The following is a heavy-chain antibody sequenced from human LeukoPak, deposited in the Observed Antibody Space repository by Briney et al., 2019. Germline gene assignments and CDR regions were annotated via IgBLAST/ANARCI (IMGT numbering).Heavy chain of an antibody. Sequence: PSETLSLTCTVSGGSISRGGYYWSWIRQHPGKGLEWIGYIYYSGSTYYNPSLKSRVTISVDTSKNQFSLKLSSVTAADTAVYYCARGDTQPYAKYSSSLAKPYFDYWGQGTLVTVSS. J-gene: IGHJ4*02. CDR2: IYYSGST. V-gene: IGHV4-31*03. CDR1: GGSISRGGYY. D-gene: IGHD6-6*01. CDR3: ARGDTQPYAKYSSSLAKPYFDY.